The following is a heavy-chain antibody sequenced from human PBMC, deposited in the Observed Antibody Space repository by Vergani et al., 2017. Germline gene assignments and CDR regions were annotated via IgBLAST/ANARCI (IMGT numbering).Heavy chain of an antibody. CDR2: IRSKAYGGTT. CDR1: GFTFGDYA. J-gene: IGHJ4*02. CDR3: TRDRITMVRGALY. V-gene: IGHV3-49*04. D-gene: IGHD3-10*01. Sequence: EVQLVESGGGLVQPGRSLRLSCTASGFTFGDYAMSWVRQAPGKGLEWVGFIRSKAYGGTTEYAASVKGRFTISRDDSKSIAYLQMNSLKTEDTAVYYCTRDRITMVRGALYWGQGTLVTVSS.